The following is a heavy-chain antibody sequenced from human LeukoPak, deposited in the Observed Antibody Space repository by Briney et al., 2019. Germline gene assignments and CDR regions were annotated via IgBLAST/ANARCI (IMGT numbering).Heavy chain of an antibody. V-gene: IGHV3-23*01. Sequence: PGGSLRLSCAASGFTFSSYAMSWVRQAPGKGLEWVSAISGSGGSTYYADSVKGRFTISRDNSKNTLYLQMNSLRAEDTAVYYCAKEGYYGDHDPYYCYGMDVWGQGTTVTVSS. CDR2: ISGSGGST. CDR3: AKEGYYGDHDPYYCYGMDV. CDR1: GFTFSSYA. D-gene: IGHD4-17*01. J-gene: IGHJ6*02.